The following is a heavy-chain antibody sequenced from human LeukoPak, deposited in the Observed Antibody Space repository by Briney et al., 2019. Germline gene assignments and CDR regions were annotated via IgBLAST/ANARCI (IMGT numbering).Heavy chain of an antibody. CDR3: ARGRQLWLDSEPFDY. CDR2: ISAYNGNT. Sequence: ASVKVSCKASGYTFTSYGISWVRQAPGQGLEWMGWISAYNGNTNYAQKLQGRVTMTTDTSTSTAYMELRSLRSDDTAVYYCARGRQLWLDSEPFDYWGQGTLVTVSS. J-gene: IGHJ4*02. CDR1: GYTFTSYG. V-gene: IGHV1-18*01. D-gene: IGHD5-18*01.